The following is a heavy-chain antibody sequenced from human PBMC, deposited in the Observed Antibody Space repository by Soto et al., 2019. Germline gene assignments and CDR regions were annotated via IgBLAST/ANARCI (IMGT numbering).Heavy chain of an antibody. CDR3: AGYCSSTSCYYYYYGMDV. D-gene: IGHD2-2*01. J-gene: IGHJ6*02. CDR1: GGTFSSYA. V-gene: IGHV1-69*01. CDR2: IIPIFGTA. Sequence: QVQLVQSGAEVKKPGSSVKVSCKASGGTFSSYAISWVRQAPGQGLEWMGGIIPIFGTANYAQKFQGRVTIPADESTSTAYMELSSLRSEDTAVYYCAGYCSSTSCYYYYYGMDVWGQGTTVTVSS.